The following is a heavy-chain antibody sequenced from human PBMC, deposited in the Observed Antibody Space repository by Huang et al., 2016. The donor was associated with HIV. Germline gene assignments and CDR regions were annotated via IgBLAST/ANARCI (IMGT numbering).Heavy chain of an antibody. V-gene: IGHV3-9*01. CDR1: GFTFDDYA. Sequence: EVQLVESGGGLVQPGRSLRLSCAASGFTFDDYAFHWVRQAPGKGLEWVSGMSWNSKRIDYADSVKGRFTISRDNAKNSLYLEMKSLRVEDTALYYCAKDASSGYSSGHSGFKVYFFDFWGQGTLVTVSS. CDR3: AKDASSGYSSGHSGFKVYFFDF. J-gene: IGHJ4*02. D-gene: IGHD5-18*01. CDR2: MSWNSKRI.